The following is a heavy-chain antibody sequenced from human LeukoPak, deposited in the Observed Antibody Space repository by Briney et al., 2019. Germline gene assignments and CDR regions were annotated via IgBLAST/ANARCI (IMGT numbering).Heavy chain of an antibody. CDR1: EFTLRRDI. Sequence: GGALRLSCAASEFTLRRDIMNWVRQAPGKGRGWGSTISSTSTYIYYADSVSGRFPISRDNTKNSVDLQMNSLRADDTAVYYCTRDVSLSQPGGFDYWGHGSLVTVSS. V-gene: IGHV3-21*01. J-gene: IGHJ4*01. CDR3: TRDVSLSQPGGFDY. CDR2: ISSTSTYI. D-gene: IGHD6-13*01.